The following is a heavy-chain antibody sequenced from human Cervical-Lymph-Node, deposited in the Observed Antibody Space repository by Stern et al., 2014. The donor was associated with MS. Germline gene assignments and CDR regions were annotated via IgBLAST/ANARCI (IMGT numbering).Heavy chain of an antibody. CDR3: ARDQGGKYYDSSGYYSDAFDI. Sequence: EVHLVESGGGLVKPGGSLRLSCAASGFTFSSYSMNWVRQAPGKGLEWVSSISSSSSYIYYADSVQGRFTISRDNAKNSLYLQMNSLRAEDTAVYYCARDQGGKYYDSSGYYSDAFDIWGQGTMVTVSS. V-gene: IGHV3-21*01. D-gene: IGHD3-22*01. CDR2: ISSSSSYI. J-gene: IGHJ3*02. CDR1: GFTFSSYS.